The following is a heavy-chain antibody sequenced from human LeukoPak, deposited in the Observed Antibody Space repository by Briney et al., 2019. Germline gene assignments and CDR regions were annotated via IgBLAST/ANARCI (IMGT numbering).Heavy chain of an antibody. V-gene: IGHV3-7*01. CDR1: GFAFSSYW. D-gene: IGHD6-19*01. CDR2: IKPDGSGK. J-gene: IGHJ4*02. Sequence: SLRLSCAASGFAFSSYWMTWVRQAPGKGLEWVANIKPDGSGKNYVDSVKGRFTISRDNAKNSLYLQMKGLRVEDTAVYYCSSQPAVLDLDCWGQGTLVTVPS. CDR3: SSQPAVLDLDC.